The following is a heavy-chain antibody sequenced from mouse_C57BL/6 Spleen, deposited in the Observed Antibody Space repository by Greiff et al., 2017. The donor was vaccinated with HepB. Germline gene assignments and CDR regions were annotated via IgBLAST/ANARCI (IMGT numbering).Heavy chain of an antibody. J-gene: IGHJ4*01. V-gene: IGHV2-5*01. CDR3: AKNDYDGTYYAMDY. Sequence: VKLMESGPGLVQPSQSLSITCTVSGFSLTSYGVHWVRQSPGKGLEWLGVIWRGGSTDYNAAFMSRLSITKDNSKSQVFFKMNSLQADDTAIYSCAKNDYDGTYYAMDYWGQGTSVTVSS. D-gene: IGHD2-4*01. CDR2: IWRGGST. CDR1: GFSLTSYG.